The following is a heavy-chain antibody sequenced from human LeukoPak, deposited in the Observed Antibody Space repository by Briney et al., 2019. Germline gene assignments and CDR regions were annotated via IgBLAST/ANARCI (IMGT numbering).Heavy chain of an antibody. CDR2: TYTSGST. Sequence: SETLSLTCTVSGDSISSYYWSWIRQPAGKGLEWLGRTYTSGSTNYNPSLKSRVTMSVDTFKNQFSLKLSSVTAADTAMYYCASYCSRTSCYKEAFDIWGQGTMVTVSS. J-gene: IGHJ3*02. D-gene: IGHD2-2*02. CDR1: GDSISSYY. V-gene: IGHV4-4*07. CDR3: ASYCSRTSCYKEAFDI.